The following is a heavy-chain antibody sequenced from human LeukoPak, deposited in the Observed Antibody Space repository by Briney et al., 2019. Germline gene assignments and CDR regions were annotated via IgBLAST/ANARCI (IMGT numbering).Heavy chain of an antibody. D-gene: IGHD1-14*01. CDR3: ARAYKASPLHNAIDS. Sequence: SETLSLTCTVSGGSIISYFWSWIRQTPGKGLEWIGETDHSGTTNYNPSLKSRVIISPDTSKSQFSLKVNSVTAADTAVYYCARAYKASPLHNAIDSWGQGTLVTVSS. V-gene: IGHV4-34*01. CDR1: GGSIISYF. CDR2: TDHSGTT. J-gene: IGHJ4*02.